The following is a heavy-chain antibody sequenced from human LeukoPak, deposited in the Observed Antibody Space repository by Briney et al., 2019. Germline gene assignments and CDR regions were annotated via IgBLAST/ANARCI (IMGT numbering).Heavy chain of an antibody. D-gene: IGHD2-2*01. CDR1: GFTFSSYA. Sequence: GGSLRLSCAASGFTFSSYAMSWVRQAPGKGLEWVSAISGSGGSTYYADSVKGRFTIPRDNSKNTLYLQMNSLRAEDTAVYYCAKSPASSIVVVPAAMPESFDYWGQGTLVTVSS. J-gene: IGHJ4*02. CDR2: ISGSGGST. CDR3: AKSPASSIVVVPAAMPESFDY. V-gene: IGHV3-23*01.